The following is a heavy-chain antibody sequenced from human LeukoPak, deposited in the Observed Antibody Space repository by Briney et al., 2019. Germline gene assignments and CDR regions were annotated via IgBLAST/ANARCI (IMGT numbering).Heavy chain of an antibody. CDR3: AREGSKAPPR. V-gene: IGHV4-59*01. CDR2: IYYSGST. J-gene: IGHJ4*02. Sequence: PSETLSLTCTVSGFSISSYYWSWIRQPPGKGLEWIGYIYYSGSTNYNPSLKSRVTISVDTSKNQFSLKLSSVTAADTAVYYCAREGSKAPPRWGQGTLVTVSS. CDR1: GFSISSYY. D-gene: IGHD6-13*01.